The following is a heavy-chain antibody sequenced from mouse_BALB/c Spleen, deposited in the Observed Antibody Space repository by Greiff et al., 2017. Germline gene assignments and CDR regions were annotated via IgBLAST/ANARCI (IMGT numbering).Heavy chain of an antibody. CDR2: INPYNDGT. J-gene: IGHJ4*01. Sequence: LVESGPELVKPGASVKMSCKASGYTFTSYVMHWVKQKPGQGLEWIGYINPYNDGTKYNEKFKGKATLTSDKSSSTAYMELSSLTSEDSAVYYCARRRYEGAMDYWGQGTSVTVSS. CDR3: ARRRYEGAMDY. V-gene: IGHV1-14*01. D-gene: IGHD2-14*01. CDR1: GYTFTSYV.